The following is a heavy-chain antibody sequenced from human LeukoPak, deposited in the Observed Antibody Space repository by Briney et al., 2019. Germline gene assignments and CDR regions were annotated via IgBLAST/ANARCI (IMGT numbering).Heavy chain of an antibody. Sequence: GRSLRLSCAASRFTFSSYAMHWVRQAPGKGLEWVAVISYDGSNKYYADSVKGRFTISRDNSKNTLYLQMNSLRAEDTAVYYCARDRHTSLVLAGAAADPDAFDIWGQGTMVTVSS. CDR2: ISYDGSNK. V-gene: IGHV3-30*04. CDR3: ARDRHTSLVLAGAAADPDAFDI. J-gene: IGHJ3*02. D-gene: IGHD6-13*01. CDR1: RFTFSSYA.